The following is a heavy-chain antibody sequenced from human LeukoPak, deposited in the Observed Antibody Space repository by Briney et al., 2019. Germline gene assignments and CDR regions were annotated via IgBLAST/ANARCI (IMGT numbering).Heavy chain of an antibody. J-gene: IGHJ4*02. CDR2: IKSKTDGGTT. CDR1: GFTFSNAW. V-gene: IGHV3-15*01. D-gene: IGHD2-2*01. CDR3: TTLDCSSTSCPNY. Sequence: GGSLRLSCAASGFTFSNAWMSWVRQAPGKGLEWVGRIKSKTDGGTTDYAAPVKGRFTISRDDSKNTLYLQMNSLKTEDTAVYCCTTLDCSSTSCPNYWGQGTLVTVSS.